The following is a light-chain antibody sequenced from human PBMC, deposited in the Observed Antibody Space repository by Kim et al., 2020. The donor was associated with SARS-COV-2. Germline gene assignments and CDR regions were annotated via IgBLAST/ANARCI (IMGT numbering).Light chain of an antibody. CDR3: QQYNSCPPVT. J-gene: IGKJ4*01. Sequence: EIVMTQSPATLSVSPGESATLSCRASQSVSSNLAWYQHKVGQAPRLLIYGASTRATGIPARFSGSGSGTEFTLTISSLQSEDFAVYYCQQYNSCPPVTFGGGTKVDIK. CDR2: GAS. V-gene: IGKV3-15*01. CDR1: QSVSSN.